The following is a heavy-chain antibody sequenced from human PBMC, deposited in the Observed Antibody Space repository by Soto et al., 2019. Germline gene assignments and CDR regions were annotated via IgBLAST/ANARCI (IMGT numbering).Heavy chain of an antibody. CDR3: AKEGEHSSGWANFDY. Sequence: EVQLLESGGGLVQPGGSLRLSCAASGFTFSSYAMSWVRQAPGKGLEWVSAISGSGVSTYCADSVKGRFTISRDNSKNTLYLQMNSLRAEDTAVYYCAKEGEHSSGWANFDYWGQGTLVTVSS. D-gene: IGHD6-19*01. V-gene: IGHV3-23*01. J-gene: IGHJ4*02. CDR2: ISGSGVST. CDR1: GFTFSSYA.